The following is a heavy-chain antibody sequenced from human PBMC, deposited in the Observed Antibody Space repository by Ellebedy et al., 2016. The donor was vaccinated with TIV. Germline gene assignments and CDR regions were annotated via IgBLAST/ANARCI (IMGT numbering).Heavy chain of an antibody. CDR2: IDYSGST. CDR1: GGSISSSSYY. Sequence: MPSETLSLTCTVSGGSISSSSYYWGWIRQPPGKGLEWIGSIDYSGSTYYNPSLKSRVTISVDTSKNQFSLKLSSVTAADKAVYYCARKVDPRNCSGGSCYLRYFDYWGQGTLVTVSS. J-gene: IGHJ4*02. D-gene: IGHD2-15*01. CDR3: ARKVDPRNCSGGSCYLRYFDY. V-gene: IGHV4-39*01.